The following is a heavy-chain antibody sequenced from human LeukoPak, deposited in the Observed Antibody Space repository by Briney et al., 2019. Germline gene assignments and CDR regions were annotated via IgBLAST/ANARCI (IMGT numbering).Heavy chain of an antibody. J-gene: IGHJ3*02. CDR3: ARSLEMATVRSGFDI. CDR1: GFTFSDYY. D-gene: IGHD5-24*01. V-gene: IGHV3-11*06. Sequence: GGSLRLSCAASGFTFSDYYMTRLRQAPGKGLQWVSYISSSSSYTNYADSVKGRFTISRDNAKNSLYLQMNSLRAEDTAVYYCARSLEMATVRSGFDIWGQGTMVAVSS. CDR2: ISSSSSYT.